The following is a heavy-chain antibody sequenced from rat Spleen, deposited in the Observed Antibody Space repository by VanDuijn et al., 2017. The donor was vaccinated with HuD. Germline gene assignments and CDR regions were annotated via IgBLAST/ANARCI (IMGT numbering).Heavy chain of an antibody. CDR3: ARRHYGYTDYFDY. Sequence: EVQLVESDGDLVQPGRSLKLSCAASGFTLSDHFMAWVRQTPTKGLEWVATISYDGSRTYYRDSVKGRFTISRDNAENTLSLQMDSLRSEDTATYYCARRHYGYTDYFDYWGQGVMVPVSS. V-gene: IGHV5-29*01. D-gene: IGHD1-11*01. CDR2: ISYDGSRT. J-gene: IGHJ2*01. CDR1: GFTLSDHF.